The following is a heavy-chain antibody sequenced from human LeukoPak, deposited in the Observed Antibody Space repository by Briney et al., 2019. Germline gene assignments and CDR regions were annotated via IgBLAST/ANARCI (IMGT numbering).Heavy chain of an antibody. J-gene: IGHJ4*02. V-gene: IGHV3-23*01. CDR2: ISGSGGYT. Sequence: GGSLRLSCVASGFTFSNYAVAWVRQAPGKGLEWVLSISGSGGYTYYADSVKGRFTISRDNSKNTLYLQMNSLRAEDTAVYFCAKHSAEYYYDTGGFPTDWGQGSLVTVSS. CDR3: AKHSAEYYYDTGGFPTD. D-gene: IGHD3-22*01. CDR1: GFTFSNYA.